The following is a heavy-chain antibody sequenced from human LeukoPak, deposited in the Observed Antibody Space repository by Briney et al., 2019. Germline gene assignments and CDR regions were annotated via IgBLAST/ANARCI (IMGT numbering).Heavy chain of an antibody. V-gene: IGHV4-34*01. Sequence: SETLSLTCAVYGGSFSGYYWSWIRQPPGKGLEWIGEINHSGSTNYNPSLKGRVTISVDTSKNQFSLKLSSVTAADTAVYYCARGLTYYDILTGYYHPNYFDYWGQGTLVTVSS. CDR3: ARGLTYYDILTGYYHPNYFDY. CDR1: GGSFSGYY. D-gene: IGHD3-9*01. CDR2: INHSGST. J-gene: IGHJ4*02.